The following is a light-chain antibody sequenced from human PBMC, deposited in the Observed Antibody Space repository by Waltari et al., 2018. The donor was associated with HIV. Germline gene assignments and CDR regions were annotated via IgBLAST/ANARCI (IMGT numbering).Light chain of an antibody. V-gene: IGLV3-1*01. CDR1: KLGDKY. CDR2: QDS. Sequence: SYELTQPPSVSVSPGQTASITCSGDKLGDKYACWYQQKPGQSPVLVIYQDSKRPSGIPVRFSGSNSGNTVTLTISGTQAMDEADYYCQAWDSSTGVFGGETKLTVL. CDR3: QAWDSSTGV. J-gene: IGLJ3*02.